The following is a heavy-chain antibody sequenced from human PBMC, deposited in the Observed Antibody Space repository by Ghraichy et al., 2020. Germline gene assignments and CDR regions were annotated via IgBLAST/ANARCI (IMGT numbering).Heavy chain of an antibody. Sequence: GGSLRLSCAASGFAFSSYAVSWVRQAPGKGLEWVSAMSGSGDYTYYADSVKGRFTISRDNSKNTLYLQMNSLRAEDTAVYYCANSYDFADYAFDLWGQGTMVTVSS. D-gene: IGHD3-3*01. V-gene: IGHV3-23*01. J-gene: IGHJ3*01. CDR3: ANSYDFADYAFDL. CDR2: MSGSGDYT. CDR1: GFAFSSYA.